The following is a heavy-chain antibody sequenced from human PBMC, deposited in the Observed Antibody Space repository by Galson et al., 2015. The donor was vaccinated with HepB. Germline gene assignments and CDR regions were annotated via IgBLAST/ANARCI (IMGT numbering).Heavy chain of an antibody. D-gene: IGHD3-9*01. V-gene: IGHV3-64D*06. CDR1: GFRFHYYA. CDR3: VKEDILTGYSVGSFHF. Sequence: SLRLSCAGSGFRFHYYALHWVRQAPGKGLEFVSGISHNGGATKFADSVRDRFTISRDNSKNTMYLQMNSLRTENTAVSYCVKEDILTGYSVGSFHFWGRGTMVTVST. CDR2: ISHNGGAT. J-gene: IGHJ3*01.